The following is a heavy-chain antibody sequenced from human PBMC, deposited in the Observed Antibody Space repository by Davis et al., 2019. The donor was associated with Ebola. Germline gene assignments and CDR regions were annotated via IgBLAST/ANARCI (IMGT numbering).Heavy chain of an antibody. CDR2: SYYSGST. D-gene: IGHD5-24*01. CDR3: ARGQGWLRW. J-gene: IGHJ4*02. V-gene: IGHV4-59*01. Sequence: SETLSLTCAVSGGTISSYDWRWIRQPQGKGLEWSGYSYYSGSTNYNPPLKSRVTISVYTSKNQFSLKRSSVPAADKAVYYCARGQGWLRWWGQGTLVTVSS. CDR1: GGTISSYD.